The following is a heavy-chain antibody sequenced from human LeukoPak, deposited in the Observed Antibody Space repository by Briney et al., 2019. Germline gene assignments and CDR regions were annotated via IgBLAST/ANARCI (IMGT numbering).Heavy chain of an antibody. CDR2: MNPNSDNT. Sequence: ASVKVSCKASGYTFTSYDINWVRQATGQGLEWMGWMNPNSDNTGYAQKFQGRVTITRNTSISTAYMELSSLRSEDTAVYYCASDRGLNWFDPWGQGTLVTVSS. CDR1: GYTFTSYD. CDR3: ASDRGLNWFDP. J-gene: IGHJ5*02. V-gene: IGHV1-8*03. D-gene: IGHD1-14*01.